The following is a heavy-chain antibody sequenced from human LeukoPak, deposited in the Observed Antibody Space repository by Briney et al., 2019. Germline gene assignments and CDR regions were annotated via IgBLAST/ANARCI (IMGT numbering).Heavy chain of an antibody. Sequence: GGSLRLSCAASGFTFSSYRMNWVRQAPGKGLEWVSSISSSSSYIYYADSVKGRFTISRDNAKNSLYLQMNSLRAEDTAVYYCARDIIVATNTYYYYGMDVWGQGTTVTVSS. J-gene: IGHJ6*02. CDR3: ARDIIVATNTYYYYGMDV. V-gene: IGHV3-21*01. CDR1: GFTFSSYR. D-gene: IGHD5-12*01. CDR2: ISSSSSYI.